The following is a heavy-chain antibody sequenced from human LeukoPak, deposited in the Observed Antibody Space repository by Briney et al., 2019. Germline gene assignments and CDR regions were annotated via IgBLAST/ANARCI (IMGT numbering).Heavy chain of an antibody. CDR3: AREGWYYDSSGYYQRGGSFDY. CDR1: GFTFSSYC. J-gene: IGHJ4*02. Sequence: QPGGSLRLSCAASGFTFSSYCMSWVRQAPGKGLEWVANIKQNGSKKYYVDSVKGRFTISRDNAKNSLYLQMNSLRAEDTAVYYCAREGWYYDSSGYYQRGGSFDYWGQGTLVTVSS. D-gene: IGHD3-22*01. V-gene: IGHV3-7*01. CDR2: IKQNGSKK.